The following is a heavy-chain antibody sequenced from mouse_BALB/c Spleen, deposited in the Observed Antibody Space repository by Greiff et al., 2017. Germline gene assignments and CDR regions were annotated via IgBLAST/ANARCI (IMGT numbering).Heavy chain of an antibody. J-gene: IGHJ4*01. D-gene: IGHD4-1*01. CDR2: ISSGSSTI. V-gene: IGHV5-17*02. CDR3: ARSTGNAMDY. Sequence: EVMLVDSGGGLVQPGGSRKLSCAASGFTFSSFGMHWVRQAPEKGLEWVAYISSGSSTIYYADTVKGRFTISRDNPKNTLFLQMTSLRSEDTAMYYCARSTGNAMDYWGQGTSVTVSS. CDR1: GFTFSSFG.